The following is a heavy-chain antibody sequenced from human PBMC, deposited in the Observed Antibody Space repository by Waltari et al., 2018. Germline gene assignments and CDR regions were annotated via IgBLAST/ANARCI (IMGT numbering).Heavy chain of an antibody. Sequence: EVQLVESGGGLVQPGGSLRLSCAASGFTFSSYSMNWVRQAPGKGLEWVSYISSSSSTIYDADAVKGRFTISRDNAKNSLYLQMNSLRAEDTAVYYCARDLSGSPEEYYFDYWGQGTLVTVSS. CDR2: ISSSSSTI. V-gene: IGHV3-48*01. J-gene: IGHJ4*02. D-gene: IGHD1-26*01. CDR1: GFTFSSYS. CDR3: ARDLSGSPEEYYFDY.